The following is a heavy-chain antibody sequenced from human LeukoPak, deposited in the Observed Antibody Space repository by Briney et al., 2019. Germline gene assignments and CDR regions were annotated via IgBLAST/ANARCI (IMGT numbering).Heavy chain of an antibody. V-gene: IGHV3-30*04. CDR3: AKDGTAPFDY. J-gene: IGHJ4*02. CDR1: GFTFGDYA. CDR2: ISYDGSNK. Sequence: GGSLRLSCTASGFTFGDYAMSWVRQAPGKGLEWVAVISYDGSNKYYADSVKGRFTISRDNSKNTLYLQMNSLRAEDTAVYYCAKDGTAPFDYWGQGTLVTVSS. D-gene: IGHD6-13*01.